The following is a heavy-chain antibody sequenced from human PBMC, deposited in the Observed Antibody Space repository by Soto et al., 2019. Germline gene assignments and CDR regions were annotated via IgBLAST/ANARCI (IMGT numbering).Heavy chain of an antibody. CDR1: GYTFTSYG. CDR3: AFRYNWNDLNWFDP. D-gene: IGHD1-1*01. V-gene: IGHV1-18*04. CDR2: ISAYNGNT. Sequence: GASVKVSCKASGYTFTSYGISWVRQAPGQGLEWMGWISAYNGNTNYAQKLQGRVTMTTDTSTSTAYMELRSLRSDDTAVYYCAFRYNWNDLNWFDPWGQGTLVTSPQ. J-gene: IGHJ5*02.